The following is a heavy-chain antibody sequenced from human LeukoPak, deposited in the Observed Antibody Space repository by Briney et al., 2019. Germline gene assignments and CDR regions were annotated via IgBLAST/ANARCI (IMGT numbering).Heavy chain of an antibody. D-gene: IGHD3-22*01. CDR2: ISSSSVYI. CDR3: ARVSYYSDSSAYDY. CDR1: GFSFGTYS. J-gene: IGHJ4*02. V-gene: IGHV3-21*01. Sequence: GGSLRLSCAGSGFSFGTYSMTWVRQAPGKGLEWVSSISSSSVYIYYADSVKGRFTISRDNVKNALYLQMNSLRAEDMAVYYCARVSYYSDSSAYDYWGQGTLATVSS.